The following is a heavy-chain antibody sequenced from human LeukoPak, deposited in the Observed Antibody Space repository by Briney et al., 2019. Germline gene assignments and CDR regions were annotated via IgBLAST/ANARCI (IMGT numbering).Heavy chain of an antibody. CDR3: ARERSTSGTDSDCYFDL. V-gene: IGHV4-4*02. CDR1: GGSISSYNW. D-gene: IGHD1-1*01. Sequence: SETLSLTCAVSGGSISSYNWWSWVRQPPGKGLEWIGEIYHGGRTNYNPSLKSRVTISVGKSKNQFSLRLSSVTAADTAVYYCARERSTSGTDSDCYFDLWGRGTLVTVSS. CDR2: IYHGGRT. J-gene: IGHJ2*01.